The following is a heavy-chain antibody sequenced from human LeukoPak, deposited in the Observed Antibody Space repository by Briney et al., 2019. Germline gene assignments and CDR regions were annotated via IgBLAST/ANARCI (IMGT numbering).Heavy chain of an antibody. CDR1: GFTFSSYA. Sequence: GGSLRLSCAASGFTFSSYAMHWVRQAPGKGLEWVSSISSSSSYIYYADSVKGRSTISRDNAKKSVYLQMNSLRAEDTAVYYCARAYSERYGLGYYYMDVWGKGTTVTISS. V-gene: IGHV3-21*01. CDR2: ISSSSSYI. J-gene: IGHJ6*03. CDR3: ARAYSERYGLGYYYMDV. D-gene: IGHD1-26*01.